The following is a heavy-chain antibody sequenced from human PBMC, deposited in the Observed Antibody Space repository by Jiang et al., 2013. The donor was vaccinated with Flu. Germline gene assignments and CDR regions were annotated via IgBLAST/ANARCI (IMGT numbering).Heavy chain of an antibody. D-gene: IGHD4-17*01. CDR3: ARPGDTGDY. Sequence: LEWIGSIYYSGSTYYNPSLKSRVTISVDTSKNQFSLKLSSVTAADTAVYYCARPGDTGDYWGQGTLVTVSS. V-gene: IGHV4-39*01. J-gene: IGHJ4*02. CDR2: IYYSGST.